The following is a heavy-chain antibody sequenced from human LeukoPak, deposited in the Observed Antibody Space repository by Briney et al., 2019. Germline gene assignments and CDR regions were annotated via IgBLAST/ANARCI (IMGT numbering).Heavy chain of an antibody. CDR1: GASISSYY. V-gene: IGHV4-4*07. CDR3: ARDLSGSLYFDY. Sequence: PSETLSLTCTVSGASISSYYYNWIRQTAGRGLEWIGRLYISGSTDYNPSLKSRVTISVDTSNNQFSLNLNSVTAADTAVHFCARDLSGSLYFDYWGQGVLVTVSS. D-gene: IGHD3-10*01. CDR2: LYISGST. J-gene: IGHJ4*02.